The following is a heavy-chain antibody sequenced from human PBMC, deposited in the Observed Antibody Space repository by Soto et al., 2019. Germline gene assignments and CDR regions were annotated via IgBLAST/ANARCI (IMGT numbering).Heavy chain of an antibody. D-gene: IGHD5-18*01. V-gene: IGHV1-69*02. CDR1: GGTFSGYT. Sequence: QVQMMQSGAGVKKTGSSVKVSCRASGGTFSGYTISWVRKASGQGLEWMGRIIPILGIANYAQKFQGRVTITADKSTSTAYMELSSLRSEDTAVYYCARIYSYGYYFDYWGQGTLVTVSS. CDR2: IIPILGIA. CDR3: ARIYSYGYYFDY. J-gene: IGHJ4*02.